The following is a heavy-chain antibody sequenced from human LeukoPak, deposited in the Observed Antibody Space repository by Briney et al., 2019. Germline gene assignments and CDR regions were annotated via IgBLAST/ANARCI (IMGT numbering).Heavy chain of an antibody. D-gene: IGHD6-19*01. V-gene: IGHV4-4*02. CDR1: GGSISSSNW. J-gene: IGHJ4*02. CDR2: IYHSGST. CDR3: ARGSPLAVAGKDY. Sequence: SETLSLTCAVSGGSISSSNWWSWVRQPPGKGLEWIGEIYHSGSTNYNPSLKSRVTISVDKSKNQFSLKLSSVTAADTAVYYCARGSPLAVAGKDYWGQGTLVTVSS.